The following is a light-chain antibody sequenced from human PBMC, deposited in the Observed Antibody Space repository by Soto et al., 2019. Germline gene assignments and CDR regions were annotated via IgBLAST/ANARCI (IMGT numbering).Light chain of an antibody. CDR1: QGINIA. V-gene: IGKV1-12*01. CDR2: TAS. CDR3: QQGHSFPLT. Sequence: DIQMTQSPSSVSASVGDRVTITCRASQGINIALAWFQQKPGEAPRLLIYTASTLHSGVPSRFSGSGSGTGFTLTITSLQPEDFATYYCQQGHSFPLTFGGGTKVEI. J-gene: IGKJ4*01.